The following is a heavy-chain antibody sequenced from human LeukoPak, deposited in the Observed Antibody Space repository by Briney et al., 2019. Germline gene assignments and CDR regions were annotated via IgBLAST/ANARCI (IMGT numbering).Heavy chain of an antibody. J-gene: IGHJ4*02. D-gene: IGHD3-3*01. CDR2: IYYSGNI. V-gene: IGHV4-39*01. CDR1: GGSISSSIYY. CDR3: QSRYLEWLLDY. Sequence: TSETLSLTCTVSGGSISSSIYYWGWIRQPPGKGLEWIGSIYYSGNIYYNPSLKSRVTIFVDMSKNQFSLKLSSVTAADTAVYYCQSRYLEWLLDYWGQGTLVTVSS.